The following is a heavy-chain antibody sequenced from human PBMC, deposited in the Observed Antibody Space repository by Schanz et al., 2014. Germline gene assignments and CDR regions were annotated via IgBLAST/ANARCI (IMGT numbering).Heavy chain of an antibody. CDR3: ERALKGKLTIFGVIAAHNYDYKVVWTKRTTKNV. CDR1: GFNFNNYD. CDR2: MNPKTGNT. Sequence: KVSCTASGFNFNNYDINWVRQATGQGLEWMGWMNPKTGNTDHAQKFQGRVSMTWDSYTSTGYLDLSRLRSEDTGLYYWERALKGKLTIFGVIAAHNYDYKVVWTKRTTKNV. J-gene: IGHJ6*01. D-gene: IGHD3-3*01. V-gene: IGHV1-8*01.